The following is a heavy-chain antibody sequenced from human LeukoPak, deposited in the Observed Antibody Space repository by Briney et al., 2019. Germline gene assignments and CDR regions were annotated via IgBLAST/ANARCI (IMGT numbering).Heavy chain of an antibody. CDR2: ISGSGGST. Sequence: GGSLRLSCAASGFTFSSYAMGWVRQAPGKGLEWVSAISGSGGSTYYADSVKGRFSISRDNSKNTLYLQMNSLRAEDTAVYYCAKEEQGYCSGGSCYSDGYWGQGTLVTVSS. J-gene: IGHJ4*02. CDR3: AKEEQGYCSGGSCYSDGY. V-gene: IGHV3-23*01. D-gene: IGHD2-15*01. CDR1: GFTFSSYA.